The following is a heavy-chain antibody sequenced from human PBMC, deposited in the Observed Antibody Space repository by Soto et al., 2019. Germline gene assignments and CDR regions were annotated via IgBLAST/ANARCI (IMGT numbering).Heavy chain of an antibody. J-gene: IGHJ5*02. V-gene: IGHV3-33*01. Sequence: QVQLVESGGGVVQPGRSLRLSWEGSGFTFRNHGMNWIRRSPGKGLEGLAVIWYDGSEKYYADSVKGRFTISRDNSKNTLYLQMNSLKVEDTAIYYCARWSNNKVVDPWGQGTVVTVS. CDR1: GFTFRNHG. CDR3: ARWSNNKVVDP. CDR2: IWYDGSEK. D-gene: IGHD1-1*01.